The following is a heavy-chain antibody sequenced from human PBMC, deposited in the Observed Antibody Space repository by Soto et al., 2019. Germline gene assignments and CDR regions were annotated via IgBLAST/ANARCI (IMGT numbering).Heavy chain of an antibody. CDR2: ISGSGGDT. CDR3: VKNMSTCPTRAFDF. D-gene: IGHD1-1*01. Sequence: GGSLRLSCAASGFTFSSYTMRWVRQAPGKGLEWVSTISGSGGDTYYADSVKGRFTISRDNSKNTLYLQMNSLLAEDTAIYYCVKNMSTCPTRAFDFWVQGTRVTVS. V-gene: IGHV3-23*01. J-gene: IGHJ3*01. CDR1: GFTFSSYT.